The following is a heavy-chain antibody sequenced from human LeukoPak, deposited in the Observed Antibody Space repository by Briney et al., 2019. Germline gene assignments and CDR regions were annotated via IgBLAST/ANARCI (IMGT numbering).Heavy chain of an antibody. Sequence: SETLSLTCTVSGGSINSYYWSWIRQPPGKGLEWIGYIYYSGSTNYNPSLKSRVTISVYTSKNQFSLKLSSVTAADTAVYYCARVGIVLVTGSNWVDPWGQGTLVTVSS. CDR1: GGSINSYY. D-gene: IGHD3-22*01. J-gene: IGHJ5*02. CDR2: IYYSGST. V-gene: IGHV4-59*01. CDR3: ARVGIVLVTGSNWVDP.